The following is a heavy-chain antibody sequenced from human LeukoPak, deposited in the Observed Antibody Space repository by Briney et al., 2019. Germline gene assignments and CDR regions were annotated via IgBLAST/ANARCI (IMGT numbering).Heavy chain of an antibody. J-gene: IGHJ4*02. CDR2: IYTSGST. D-gene: IGHD5-12*01. V-gene: IGHV4-61*02. CDR3: AREGYSGHDFIY. Sequence: SQTLSLTCTVSGGSISSGSYYWSWIRQPAGKGLEWIGRIYTSGSTNYNPSLKSRVTISVDTSKNQFSLRLRSVTAADTAVYYCAREGYSGHDFIYWGQGTLVTVSS. CDR1: GGSISSGSYY.